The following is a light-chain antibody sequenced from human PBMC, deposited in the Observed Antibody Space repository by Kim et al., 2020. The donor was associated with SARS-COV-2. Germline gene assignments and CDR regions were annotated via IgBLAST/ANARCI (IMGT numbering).Light chain of an antibody. CDR1: QSVSNY. CDR3: QQSSTWPLT. J-gene: IGKJ4*02. Sequence: SAGERDTPSCGASQSVSNYLAWYQQKPGQAPRLLIYDASNRATGIPARFSGSGSGTDFTLTISSLEPEDFAVYYCQQSSTWPLTYGGGTKVDIK. CDR2: DAS. V-gene: IGKV3-11*01.